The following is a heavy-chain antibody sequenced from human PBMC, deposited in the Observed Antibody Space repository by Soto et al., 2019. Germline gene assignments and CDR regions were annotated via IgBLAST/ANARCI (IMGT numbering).Heavy chain of an antibody. CDR2: IIPIFGTA. Sequence: SVKVSCKASGCTFSSYAISWVRQAPGQGLEWMGGIIPIFGTANYAQKFQGRVTITADESTSTAYMELSSLRSEDTAVYYCARGRDTAMVYYYYYGMDVWGQGTTVTVSS. J-gene: IGHJ6*02. D-gene: IGHD5-18*01. CDR1: GCTFSSYA. CDR3: ARGRDTAMVYYYYYGMDV. V-gene: IGHV1-69*13.